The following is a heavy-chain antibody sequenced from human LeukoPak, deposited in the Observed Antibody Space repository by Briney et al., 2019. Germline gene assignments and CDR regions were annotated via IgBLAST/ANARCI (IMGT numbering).Heavy chain of an antibody. CDR1: GLTLSNHK. J-gene: IGHJ3*02. V-gene: IGHV3-48*03. CDR3: ARDRHCGGDCYFDAFDI. CDR2: ISRSGGTI. D-gene: IGHD2-21*02. Sequence: GGSLRLSCVASGLTLSNHKMNWVRQAPGKGLEWVSYISRSGGTIHYADSVKGRLTITRDNAKNSLYLQMNTLRAEDTAVYYCARDRHCGGDCYFDAFDIWGQGTMVTVSP.